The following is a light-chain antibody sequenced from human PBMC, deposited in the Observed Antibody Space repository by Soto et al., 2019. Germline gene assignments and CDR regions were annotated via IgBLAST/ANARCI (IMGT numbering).Light chain of an antibody. CDR3: QSYDSSLSGYV. CDR2: GNS. Sequence: QSVLTQPPSVSGAPGQRVTFSCTGSSSNIGAGYDVHWYQQLPGTAPKLLIYGNSNRPSGVPDRFSGSKSGTSASLTITGLQAEDAADYYCQSYDSSLSGYVFGTGTKRTVL. CDR1: SSNIGAGYD. V-gene: IGLV1-40*01. J-gene: IGLJ1*01.